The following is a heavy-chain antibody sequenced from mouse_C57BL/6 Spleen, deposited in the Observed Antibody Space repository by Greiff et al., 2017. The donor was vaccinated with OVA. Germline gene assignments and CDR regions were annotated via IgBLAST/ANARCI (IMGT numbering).Heavy chain of an antibody. D-gene: IGHD3-2*02. CDR1: GFTFSDYY. Sequence: EVQLVESEGGLVQPGSSMKLSCTASGFTFSDYYMAWVRQVPEKGLEWVANINYDGSSTYYLDSLKSRFIISRDNAKNILYLQMSSLKSEDTATYYCARGGSSGYAWFAYWGQGTLVTVSA. CDR3: ARGGSSGYAWFAY. CDR2: INYDGSST. V-gene: IGHV5-16*01. J-gene: IGHJ3*01.